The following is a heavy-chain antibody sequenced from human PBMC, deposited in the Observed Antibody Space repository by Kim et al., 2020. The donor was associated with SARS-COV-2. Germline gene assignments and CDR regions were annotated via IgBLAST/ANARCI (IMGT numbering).Heavy chain of an antibody. CDR1: GGSISSSSYY. V-gene: IGHV4-39*01. Sequence: SETLSLTCTVSGGSISSSSYYWGWIRQPPGKGLEWIGSIYYSGSTYYNPSLKSRVTISVDTSKNQFSLKLSSVTAADTAVYYCARHRATMVRGVTPIPPFDYWGQGTLVTVSS. CDR3: ARHRATMVRGVTPIPPFDY. CDR2: IYYSGST. D-gene: IGHD3-10*01. J-gene: IGHJ4*02.